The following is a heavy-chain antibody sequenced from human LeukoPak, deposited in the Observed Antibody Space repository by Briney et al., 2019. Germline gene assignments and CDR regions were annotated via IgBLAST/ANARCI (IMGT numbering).Heavy chain of an antibody. Sequence: RPSETLSLTCTVSGDSISSYFWSWIRQPPGKGLEWIGDIFYSGPTNYNPSLESRVTISLDTSQNQFSLKLTSLTAADTAVYYCARHVGVVTAGRALDYWGQGTLVTVSS. V-gene: IGHV4-59*08. J-gene: IGHJ4*02. D-gene: IGHD2-21*02. CDR1: GDSISSYF. CDR3: ARHVGVVTAGRALDY. CDR2: IFYSGPT.